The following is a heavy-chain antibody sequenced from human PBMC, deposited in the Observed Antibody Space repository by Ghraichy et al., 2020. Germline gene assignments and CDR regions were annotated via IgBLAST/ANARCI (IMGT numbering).Heavy chain of an antibody. D-gene: IGHD6-13*01. CDR3: ARLKFKWGSSSWYYYYYGMDV. V-gene: IGHV4-34*01. Sequence: SETLSLTCAVYGGSFSGYYWSWIRQPPGKGLEWIGEINHSGSTNYNPSLKSRVTISVDTSKNQFSLKLSSVTAADTAVYYCARLKFKWGSSSWYYYYYGMDVWGQGTTVTVSS. CDR1: GGSFSGYY. CDR2: INHSGST. J-gene: IGHJ6*02.